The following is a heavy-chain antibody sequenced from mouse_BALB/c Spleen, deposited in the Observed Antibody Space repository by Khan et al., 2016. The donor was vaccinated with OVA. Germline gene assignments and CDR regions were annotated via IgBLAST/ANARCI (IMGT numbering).Heavy chain of an antibody. CDR3: ASHLTGSFAY. Sequence: EVQGVESGGDLVKPGGSLKLSCAASGFIFSSYSMSWVRQTPEKRLEWVATISSGGDYTYYPDNVKGRFTIYRDNAKNTLFLQMNSLKSEDTAMYYCASHLTGSFAYWGQGTLVTVSA. CDR2: ISSGGDYT. J-gene: IGHJ3*01. CDR1: GFIFSSYS. V-gene: IGHV5-6*01. D-gene: IGHD4-1*01.